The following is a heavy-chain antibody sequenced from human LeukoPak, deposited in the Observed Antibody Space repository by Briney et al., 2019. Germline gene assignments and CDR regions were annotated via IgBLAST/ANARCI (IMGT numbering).Heavy chain of an antibody. CDR3: ARDGAEASFDY. CDR1: GYTFTSYD. CDR2: MSPNSGNT. J-gene: IGHJ4*02. Sequence: ASVKVSCKASGYTFTSYDINWVRQATGQGFEGLGWMSPNSGNTGYAQKFQGRVTMTRNTSISTAYMELSSLRSDDTAVYYCARDGAEASFDYWGQGTLVTVSS. D-gene: IGHD6-19*01. V-gene: IGHV1-8*01.